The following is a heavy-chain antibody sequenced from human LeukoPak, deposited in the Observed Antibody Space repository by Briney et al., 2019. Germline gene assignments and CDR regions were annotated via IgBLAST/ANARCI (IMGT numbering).Heavy chain of an antibody. CDR3: ARGRTSIAVAGTGIYYYYGMDV. CDR1: SGSLSGYS. CDR2: INHRGNI. V-gene: IGHV4-34*01. Sequence: SETLSLTCAVYSGSLSGYSWSWIRQPPGKGLEWIGEINHRGNIICNPSLESRVTISVDTSKNQFSLKLSSVTAADTAVYYCARGRTSIAVAGTGIYYYYGMDVWGQGTTVTVSS. D-gene: IGHD6-19*01. J-gene: IGHJ6*02.